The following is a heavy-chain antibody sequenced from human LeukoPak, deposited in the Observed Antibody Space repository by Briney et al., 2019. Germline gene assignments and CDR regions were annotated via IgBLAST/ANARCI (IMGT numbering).Heavy chain of an antibody. CDR2: IYYSGST. Sequence: SETLSLTCTVSGGSLSGYYWGWIRQPPGKGLEWIRYIYYSGSTNCNPSLKSRVTISVDTSSNQFSLKLSSVTAADTAVYYCARIMSTVSRTFDYWGQGTLVTVSS. CDR3: ARIMSTVSRTFDY. CDR1: GGSLSGYY. D-gene: IGHD5/OR15-5a*01. J-gene: IGHJ4*02. V-gene: IGHV4-59*01.